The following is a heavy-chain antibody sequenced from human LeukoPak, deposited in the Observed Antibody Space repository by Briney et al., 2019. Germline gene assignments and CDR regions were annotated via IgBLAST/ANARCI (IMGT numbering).Heavy chain of an antibody. D-gene: IGHD1-26*01. CDR1: GGTFSSYA. V-gene: IGHV1-69*05. CDR2: IIPIFGTA. CDR3: ARAKWELGHYFDY. Sequence: SVKVSCKASGGTFSSYAISWVRQAPGQGLEWMGGIIPIFGTANYAQKFQGRVTITTDESTSTAYMELGSLRSEDTAVYYCARAKWELGHYFDYWGQGTLVTVSS. J-gene: IGHJ4*02.